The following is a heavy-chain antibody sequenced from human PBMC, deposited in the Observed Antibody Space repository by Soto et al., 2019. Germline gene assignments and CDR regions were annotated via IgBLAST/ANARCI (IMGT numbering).Heavy chain of an antibody. CDR1: GGSCSGFC. Sequence: SETLYLTYAAYGGSCSGFCWSRIRQPPGKGLEWIGDINHSGSTNYNPSLKSRVTISVDTSKNQFSLKLSSVTAADTAVYYCARQRRDSSSSPGVWFDPWGQGTLVTVSS. V-gene: IGHV4-34*01. J-gene: IGHJ5*02. CDR3: ARQRRDSSSSPGVWFDP. CDR2: INHSGST. D-gene: IGHD6-6*01.